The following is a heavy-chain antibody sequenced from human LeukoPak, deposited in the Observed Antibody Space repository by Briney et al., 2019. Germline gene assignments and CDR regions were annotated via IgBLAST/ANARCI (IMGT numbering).Heavy chain of an antibody. CDR1: GGTFSSYA. D-gene: IGHD6-13*01. Sequence: SVKVSCKASGGTFSSYAISWVRQAPGQGLEWMGRIIPIFGTTNYAQKFQGRVTITTDESTSTAYMELSSLRSEDTAVYYCARVRAAAGTWLDYWGQGTLVTVSS. V-gene: IGHV1-69*05. CDR2: IIPIFGTT. CDR3: ARVRAAAGTWLDY. J-gene: IGHJ4*02.